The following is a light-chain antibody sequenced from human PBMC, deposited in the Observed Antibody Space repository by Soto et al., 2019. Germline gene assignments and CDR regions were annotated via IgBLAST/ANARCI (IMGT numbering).Light chain of an antibody. Sequence: DIQMTQSPSTLPASVGDRVTITCRASQTISSWLAWYQQKPGKAPKLLIYKASTLKSGVPSRFSGSGSGTEFTLTISSLQPDDFATYYCQQPDSFPLTFGGGTKVDI. CDR3: QQPDSFPLT. V-gene: IGKV1-5*03. CDR2: KAS. J-gene: IGKJ4*01. CDR1: QTISSW.